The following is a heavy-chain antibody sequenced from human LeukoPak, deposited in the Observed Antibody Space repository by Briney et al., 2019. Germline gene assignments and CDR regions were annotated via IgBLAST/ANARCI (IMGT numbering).Heavy chain of an antibody. D-gene: IGHD3-10*01. CDR3: ARALWFGETFPAY. J-gene: IGHJ4*02. CDR2: ISGSDGST. V-gene: IGHV3-23*01. Sequence: PGGSLRLSCAASGFTFSSYAMSWVRQAPGKGLEWVSGISGSDGSTNYADSVKGRFTISRENSKNTLYLQMNSLRAEDTAVYYCARALWFGETFPAYWGQGTLVTVSS. CDR1: GFTFSSYA.